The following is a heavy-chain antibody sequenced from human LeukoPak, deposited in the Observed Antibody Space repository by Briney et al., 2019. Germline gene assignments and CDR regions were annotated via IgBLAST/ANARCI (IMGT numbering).Heavy chain of an antibody. CDR3: ARSATAMVTFGHYYSYMAV. J-gene: IGHJ6*03. CDR2: ISAYNGNT. CDR1: GYTFTSYG. V-gene: IGHV1-18*01. D-gene: IGHD5-18*01. Sequence: GASVKVSCKASGYTFTSYGISWVRQAPGQGLEWMGWISAYNGNTNYAQKLQGRVTMTTDTSTSTAYMELRSLRSDDTAVYYCARSATAMVTFGHYYSYMAVWGKGTTVTVSS.